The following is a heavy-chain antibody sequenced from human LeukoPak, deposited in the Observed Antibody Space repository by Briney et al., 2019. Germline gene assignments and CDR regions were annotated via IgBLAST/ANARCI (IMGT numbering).Heavy chain of an antibody. CDR2: IYSGGST. Sequence: GGSLRLSCAASGFTVSSNYMSWVRQAPGKGLEWVSVIYSGGSTYYADSVKGRFTISRDNSKNTLYLQMNSLRAEDTAVYYCARDPRHYYDSGGYRVDAFDIWGQGTMVTVSS. CDR1: GFTVSSNY. CDR3: ARDPRHYYDSGGYRVDAFDI. J-gene: IGHJ3*02. V-gene: IGHV3-66*01. D-gene: IGHD3-22*01.